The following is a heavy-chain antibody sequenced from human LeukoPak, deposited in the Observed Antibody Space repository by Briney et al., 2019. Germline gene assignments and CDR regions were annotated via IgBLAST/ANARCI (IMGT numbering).Heavy chain of an antibody. CDR3: ARKSYYYDSSGYGIDY. CDR2: IYYSGST. Sequence: SETLSLTCTVSGGSISSSSYYWGWIRQPPGKGLKWIGSIYYSGSTYYNPSLKSRVTISVDTSKNQFSLKLSSVTAADTAVYYCARKSYYYDSSGYGIDYWGQGTLVTVSS. V-gene: IGHV4-39*01. D-gene: IGHD3-22*01. CDR1: GGSISSSSYY. J-gene: IGHJ4*02.